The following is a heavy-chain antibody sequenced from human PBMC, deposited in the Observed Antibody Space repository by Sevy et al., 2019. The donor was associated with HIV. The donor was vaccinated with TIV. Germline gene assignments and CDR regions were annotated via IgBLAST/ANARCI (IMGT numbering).Heavy chain of an antibody. CDR2: INQDASEI. D-gene: IGHD2-15*01. Sequence: GGSLRLSCAASGFTFNTYWMTWVRQAPGKGLEWMANINQDASEIHYVDSVKGRFTISRDNAKNSLYLQMNSLRVEDTAVYYCARALYSSDSNWGQGTLVTVSS. CDR1: GFTFNTYW. CDR3: ARALYSSDSN. J-gene: IGHJ4*02. V-gene: IGHV3-7*01.